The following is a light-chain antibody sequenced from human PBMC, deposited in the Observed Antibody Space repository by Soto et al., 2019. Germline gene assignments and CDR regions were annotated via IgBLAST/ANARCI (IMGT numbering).Light chain of an antibody. V-gene: IGKV2-28*01. CDR3: MQALQAPLS. J-gene: IGKJ4*01. Sequence: DIVMTQSPLSLPVTPGEPASISCRSSQSLLHRNGNNYLDWFLQKPGPSPQLLIYMGSNRASGVPDRFSGSGSGTDFTLKISRVEADDVGIYYCMQALQAPLSFGGGTKLEI. CDR1: QSLLHRNGNNY. CDR2: MGS.